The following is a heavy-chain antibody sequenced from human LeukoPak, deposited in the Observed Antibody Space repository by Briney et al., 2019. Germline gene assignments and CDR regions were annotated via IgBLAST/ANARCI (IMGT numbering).Heavy chain of an antibody. V-gene: IGHV3-23*01. CDR2: ISGSGDST. CDR1: GFTFSSYA. CDR3: ARGLQVNWFDP. Sequence: SGGSLRLSCAASGFTFSSYAMSWVRQAPGKGLEWVSAISGSGDSTYYGDSVKGRFTISRDNSKNTLYLQMNSLRAEDTAVYYCARGLQVNWFDPWGQGTLVTVSS. J-gene: IGHJ5*02.